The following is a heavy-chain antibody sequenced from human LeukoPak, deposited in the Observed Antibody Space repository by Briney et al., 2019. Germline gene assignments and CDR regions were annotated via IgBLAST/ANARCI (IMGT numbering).Heavy chain of an antibody. CDR3: ARVGRDKGKDY. CDR2: INHSGST. J-gene: IGHJ4*02. CDR1: GGSFSGYY. V-gene: IGHV4-34*01. D-gene: IGHD3/OR15-3a*01. Sequence: SETLSLTCAVYGGSFSGYYWSWIRQPPGKGLEWIGEINHSGSTNYNPSLKSRVTISVDTSKNQFSLKLSSVTAADTAVCYCARVGRDKGKDYWGQGTLVTVSS.